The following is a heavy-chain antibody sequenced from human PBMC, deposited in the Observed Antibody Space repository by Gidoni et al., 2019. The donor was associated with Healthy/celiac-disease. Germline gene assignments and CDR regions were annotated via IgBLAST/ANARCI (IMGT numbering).Heavy chain of an antibody. CDR3: ATGVDAFDI. CDR2: ISVSGGST. V-gene: IGHV3-23*01. D-gene: IGHD2-15*01. J-gene: IGHJ3*02. Sequence: EVQLLESGGGLVQPGVSLRLSCAASGFTFSSYAMSWVHQAPGKGLEWVSAISVSGGSTYYADSVKCRFTISRDNSKNTLYLQMNSLRAEDTAVYYCATGVDAFDIWGQGTMVTVSS. CDR1: GFTFSSYA.